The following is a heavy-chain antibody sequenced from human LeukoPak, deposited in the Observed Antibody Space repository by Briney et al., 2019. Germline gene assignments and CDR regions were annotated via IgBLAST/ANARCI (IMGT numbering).Heavy chain of an antibody. CDR2: ISGSGGST. J-gene: IGHJ4*02. Sequence: AGGSLRLSCAASGFTFSSYAMSWVRQAPGKGLEWVSAISGSGGSTYYADSVKGRFTISRDNSKNTLYLQMNSLRAEDTAVYYCAKDHMGDYYDSSGYYYFDYWGQGTLVTVSS. CDR1: GFTFSSYA. CDR3: AKDHMGDYYDSSGYYYFDY. V-gene: IGHV3-23*01. D-gene: IGHD3-22*01.